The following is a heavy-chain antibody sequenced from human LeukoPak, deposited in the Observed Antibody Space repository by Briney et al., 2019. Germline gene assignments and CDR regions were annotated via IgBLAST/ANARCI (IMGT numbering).Heavy chain of an antibody. Sequence: GGSLRLSCAASGVTFSSYAMSWVRQAPAKGLEWVAFISCRGGSTYYADSVKGLFTISRDNSKNTMALQMNSVRGEDTAVYYCAKESTYYDRSPPDYWGQGTLVTVSS. CDR1: GVTFSSYA. V-gene: IGHV3-23*01. CDR2: ISCRGGST. CDR3: AKESTYYDRSPPDY. D-gene: IGHD3-22*01. J-gene: IGHJ4*02.